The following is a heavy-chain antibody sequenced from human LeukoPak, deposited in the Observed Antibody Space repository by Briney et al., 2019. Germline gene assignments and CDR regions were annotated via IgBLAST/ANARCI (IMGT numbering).Heavy chain of an antibody. CDR1: GFTFSDYY. D-gene: IGHD3-22*01. CDR2: ISSSGSTI. V-gene: IGHV3-11*01. Sequence: GGSLSLSCAASGFTFSDYYMSWIRQAPGKGLEWVSYISSSGSTIYYADSVKGRFTISRDNAKNSLYLQMNSLRAEDTAVYYCARGRPYYYDSSGYSYWGQGTLVTVSS. CDR3: ARGRPYYYDSSGYSY. J-gene: IGHJ4*02.